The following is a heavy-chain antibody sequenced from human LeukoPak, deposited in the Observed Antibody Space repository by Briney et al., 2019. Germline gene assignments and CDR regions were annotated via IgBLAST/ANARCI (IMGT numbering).Heavy chain of an antibody. CDR2: IYHSGNT. V-gene: IGHV4-39*07. J-gene: IGHJ4*02. D-gene: IGHD4-17*01. Sequence: SETLSLTCTVSGDSISSSSSYWGWIRQPPGEGLEWIGSIYHSGNTYYNPSLKSRVTISVDTSKNQFSLKLSSVTAADTAVYYCARAGYGDSDFDYWGQGTLVTVSS. CDR3: ARAGYGDSDFDY. CDR1: GDSISSSSSY.